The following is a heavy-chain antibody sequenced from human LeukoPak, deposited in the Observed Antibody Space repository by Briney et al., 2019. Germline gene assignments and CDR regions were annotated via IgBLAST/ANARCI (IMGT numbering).Heavy chain of an antibody. Sequence: PGGSLRLSCAASGFTVSSSYMSCVRHAPGGELQWGSFVYNDGSTYYANPAQGRFTISRDNCRNTMYLQMNSLSADDTAMYYCARATDRSTWGIGDFDYWGQGTLVTVSS. D-gene: IGHD3-16*01. CDR2: VYNDGST. J-gene: IGHJ4*02. CDR1: GFTVSSSY. CDR3: ARATDRSTWGIGDFDY. V-gene: IGHV3-53*01.